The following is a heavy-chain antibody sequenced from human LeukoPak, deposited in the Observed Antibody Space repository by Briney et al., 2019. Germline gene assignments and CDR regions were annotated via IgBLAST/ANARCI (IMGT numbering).Heavy chain of an antibody. CDR3: AREGKLAAAGYYYYYGMDV. J-gene: IGHJ6*02. V-gene: IGHV4-61*09. D-gene: IGHD6-13*01. CDR1: GASINSGSYY. CDR2: IYTTGST. Sequence: PSETLSLTCTVSGASINSGSYYWNWIRQSAGKGLEWIGHIYTTGSTNCNPSLKSRVTISLDTSKNQFSLKLNSVTAADTAVYYCAREGKLAAAGYYYYYGMDVWGQGTTVTVSS.